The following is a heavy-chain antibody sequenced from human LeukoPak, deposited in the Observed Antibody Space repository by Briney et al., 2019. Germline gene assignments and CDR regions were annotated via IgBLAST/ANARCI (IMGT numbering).Heavy chain of an antibody. Sequence: ASVKVSCKASGGTFSSYAISWVRQAPGQGLEWMGGIIPIFGTANYAQKFQGRVTITADESTSTAYMELSSLRSEDTAVYYCAREPLHCSSTSCYKDYWGQGTPVTVSS. J-gene: IGHJ4*02. CDR2: IIPIFGTA. CDR1: GGTFSSYA. D-gene: IGHD2-2*02. V-gene: IGHV1-69*13. CDR3: AREPLHCSSTSCYKDY.